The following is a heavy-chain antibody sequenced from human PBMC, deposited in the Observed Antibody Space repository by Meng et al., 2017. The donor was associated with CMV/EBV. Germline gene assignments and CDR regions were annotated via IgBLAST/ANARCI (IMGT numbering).Heavy chain of an antibody. D-gene: IGHD2-2*01. CDR3: ARDTIVVVPAASGGFDY. Sequence: SETLSLTCTVSGGSISSSSYYWGWIRQPPGKGLEWIGSIYYSGGTYYNPSLKSRVTISVDTSKNQFSLKLSSVTAADTAVYYCARDTIVVVPAASGGFDYWGQGTLVTVSS. J-gene: IGHJ4*02. CDR2: IYYSGGT. V-gene: IGHV4-39*07. CDR1: GGSISSSSYY.